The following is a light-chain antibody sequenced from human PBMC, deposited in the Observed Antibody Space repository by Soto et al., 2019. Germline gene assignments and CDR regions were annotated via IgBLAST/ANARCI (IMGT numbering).Light chain of an antibody. V-gene: IGLV2-14*01. J-gene: IGLJ1*01. Sequence: QLVLTQPASVSGSPGQSITISCTGTSSDVGGYNYVSWYQQHPGKAPKLMIYDVSDRPSGVSNRFSGSKSGNTASLTISGLQAEDEADYYCSSYTSGSTLEVFGTGTKLTVL. CDR3: SSYTSGSTLEV. CDR1: SSDVGGYNY. CDR2: DVS.